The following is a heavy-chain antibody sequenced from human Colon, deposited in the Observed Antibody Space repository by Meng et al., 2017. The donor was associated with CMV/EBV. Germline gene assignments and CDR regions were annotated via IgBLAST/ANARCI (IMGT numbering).Heavy chain of an antibody. V-gene: IGHV4-39*07. D-gene: IGHD6-13*01. CDR2: IYYSGST. CDR3: ARAAAAGEYYFDY. J-gene: IGHJ4*02. Sequence: QLQLQESGPGLVEPSGTLFLPCTVSGGSISSSSYYWGWIRQPPGKGLEWIGSIYYSGSTYYNPSLKSRVTISVDTSKNQFSLKLSAVTAADTAVYYCARAAAAGEYYFDYWGQGTLDTVSS. CDR1: GGSISSSSYY.